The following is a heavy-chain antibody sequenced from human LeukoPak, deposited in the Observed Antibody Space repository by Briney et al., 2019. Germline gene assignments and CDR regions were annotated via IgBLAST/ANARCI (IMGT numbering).Heavy chain of an antibody. CDR3: ATDFYDST. V-gene: IGHV3-15*07. CDR1: GFSFYNAW. Sequence: GSLRLSCATSGFSFYNAWMNWVRQAPGKGLEWVGRIRSNSDGGTIDYAAPVKGRFTLSRDDSKDTLYLQMNSLQTEDTAVYYCATDFYDSTWGQGTLVTVSS. CDR2: IRSNSDGGTI. D-gene: IGHD3-22*01. J-gene: IGHJ5*02.